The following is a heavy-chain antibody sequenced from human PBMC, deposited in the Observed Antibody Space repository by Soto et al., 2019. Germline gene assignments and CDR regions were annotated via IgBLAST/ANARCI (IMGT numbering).Heavy chain of an antibody. Sequence: QITLKESGPTLLKPTQTLTLTCTFSGFSLNTSRVGVGWIRQPPGKALEWLALIYWDDDKRFSPSLKTRLTITXDXAXTXLVLTMTNMDPVDTATYSCVNGPYYNFWSGYPPLDYWGQGTLVTVSS. CDR3: VNGPYYNFWSGYPPLDY. CDR2: IYWDDDK. V-gene: IGHV2-5*02. CDR1: GFSLNTSRVG. J-gene: IGHJ4*02. D-gene: IGHD3-3*01.